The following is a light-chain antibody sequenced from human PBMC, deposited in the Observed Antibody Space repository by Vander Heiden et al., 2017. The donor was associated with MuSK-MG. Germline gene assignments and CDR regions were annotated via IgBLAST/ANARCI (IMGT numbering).Light chain of an antibody. Sequence: IQMPQSPSSLSAPLGHRVPITCRASKSISRNVNWYQQKPGKAPKLLIYGGASLQSGVPSRVSGSGCGTDDALTISSLQPEEWATDYYQKSDSTPTWTFGQGTKVEIK. CDR3: QKSDSTPTWT. CDR1: KSISRN. J-gene: IGKJ1*01. V-gene: IGKV1-39*01. CDR2: GGA.